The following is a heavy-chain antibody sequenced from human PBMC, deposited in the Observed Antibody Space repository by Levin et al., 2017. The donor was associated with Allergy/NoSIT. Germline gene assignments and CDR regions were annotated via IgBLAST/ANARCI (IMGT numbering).Heavy chain of an antibody. D-gene: IGHD3-3*01. CDR3: AREEPRGYYDFWSGYCCEGRRYGMDV. V-gene: IGHV4-4*07. CDR1: GGSISSYY. CDR2: IYTSGST. Sequence: RSSETLSLTCTVSGGSISSYYWSWIRQPAGKGLEWIGRIYTSGSTNYNPSLKSRVTMSVDTSKNQFSLKLSSVTAADTAVYYCAREEPRGYYDFWSGYCCEGRRYGMDVWGQGTTVTVSS. J-gene: IGHJ6*02.